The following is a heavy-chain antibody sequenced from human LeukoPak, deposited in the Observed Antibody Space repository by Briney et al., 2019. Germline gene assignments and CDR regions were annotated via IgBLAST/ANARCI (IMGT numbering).Heavy chain of an antibody. Sequence: SVKVPCKASGGTFSSYAISWVRQAPGQGLEWMGRIIPILGIANYAQKFQGRVTITADKSTSTAYMELSSLRSEDTAVYYCARGSEFYYDSSGYYEDWGQGTLVTVSS. CDR3: ARGSEFYYDSSGYYED. CDR1: GGTFSSYA. J-gene: IGHJ4*02. D-gene: IGHD3-22*01. CDR2: IIPILGIA. V-gene: IGHV1-69*04.